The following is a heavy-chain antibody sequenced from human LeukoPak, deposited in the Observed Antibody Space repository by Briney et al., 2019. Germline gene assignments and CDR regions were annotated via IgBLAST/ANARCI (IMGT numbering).Heavy chain of an antibody. CDR3: AKGHSGDYLVDYYGMDV. CDR2: INQDGSEK. V-gene: IGHV3-7*05. J-gene: IGHJ6*02. Sequence: PGASLSLACAASGFTLSNYWMNWVRQAPGKGLEWIANINQDGSEKFFVDSVKGRFTVSRDNAKSSLYLQMNSLRAEDTAVYYCAKGHSGDYLVDYYGMDVWGQGTTVTVSS. D-gene: IGHD2-21*02. CDR1: GFTLSNYW.